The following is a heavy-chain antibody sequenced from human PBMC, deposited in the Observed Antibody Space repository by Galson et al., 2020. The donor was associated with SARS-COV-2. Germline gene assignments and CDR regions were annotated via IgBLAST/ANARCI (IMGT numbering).Heavy chain of an antibody. CDR2: ISSSSSYI. CDR1: GFTFSSYS. D-gene: IGHD5-12*01. J-gene: IGHJ4*02. Sequence: GESLKISCAASGFTFSSYSMNWVRQAPGKGLERVSSISSSSSYIYYADSVKGRFTISRDNAKNSLYLQMNSLRAEDTAVYYCASNRGYSGYDLPSPLDYWGQGTLVTVSS. CDR3: ASNRGYSGYDLPSPLDY. V-gene: IGHV3-21*01.